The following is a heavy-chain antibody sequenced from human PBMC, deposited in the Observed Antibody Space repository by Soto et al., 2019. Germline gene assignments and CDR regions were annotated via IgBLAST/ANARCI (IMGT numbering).Heavy chain of an antibody. CDR1: GGSISSSNW. CDR3: ARDVLRFLEWLPEA. Sequence: PSETLSLTCAVSGGSISSSNWWSWVRQPPGKGLEWIGEIYHSGSTNYNPSLKSRVTISVDKSKNQFSLKLSSVTAADTAVYYCARDVLRFLEWLPEAWGQETLVTVSS. CDR2: IYHSGST. V-gene: IGHV4-4*02. D-gene: IGHD3-3*01. J-gene: IGHJ5*02.